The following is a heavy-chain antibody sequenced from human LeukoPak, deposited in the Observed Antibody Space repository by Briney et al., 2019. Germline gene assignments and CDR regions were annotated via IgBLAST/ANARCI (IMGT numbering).Heavy chain of an antibody. V-gene: IGHV3-66*01. CDR2: IDSGGDT. CDR3: ASGNSSSWFEYYCDY. J-gene: IGHJ4*02. Sequence: GGSLSLSCSASGFTFSSYSMNWVRQAPGKGLEWVSVIDSGGDTYYEDSVKGGFTISRDNSENMFYVEMSSLKAEDTAVYYCASGNSSSWFEYYCDYGGQRPLVSVPS. D-gene: IGHD6-13*01. CDR1: GFTFSSYS.